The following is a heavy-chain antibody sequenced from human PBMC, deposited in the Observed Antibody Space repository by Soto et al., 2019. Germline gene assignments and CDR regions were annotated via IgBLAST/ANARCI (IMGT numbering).Heavy chain of an antibody. Sequence: QVQLVESGGGVVQPGRSLRLSCAASGFTFSSYGMHWVRQAPGKGLEWVAVIWYDGSNKYYADSVKGRFTISRDNSKNTLYLQMNSLRAEDTAVYYCARERTENYFDYWRQGTLVTVSS. CDR1: GFTFSSYG. CDR2: IWYDGSNK. V-gene: IGHV3-33*01. J-gene: IGHJ4*02. CDR3: ARERTENYFDY.